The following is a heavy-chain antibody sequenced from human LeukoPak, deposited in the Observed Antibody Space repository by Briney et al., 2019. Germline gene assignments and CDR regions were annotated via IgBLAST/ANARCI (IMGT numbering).Heavy chain of an antibody. CDR1: GASISDYY. J-gene: IGHJ2*01. Sequence: SETLSLTCTVSGASISDYYWSWIRQPPGKGLEWIGYIFYTGSTKYNPSLTSRVAISVDTSKSQFSLKLSSVTPADTAVYYCARDYVSSGLRYFDLWGRGTLVTVSS. D-gene: IGHD3-22*01. V-gene: IGHV4-59*01. CDR3: ARDYVSSGLRYFDL. CDR2: IFYTGST.